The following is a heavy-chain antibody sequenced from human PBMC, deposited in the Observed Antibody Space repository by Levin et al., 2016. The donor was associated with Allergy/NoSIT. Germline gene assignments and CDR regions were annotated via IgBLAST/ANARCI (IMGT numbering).Heavy chain of an antibody. CDR2: IYYTGST. V-gene: IGHV4-59*01. CDR3: ARGGGTVQH. J-gene: IGHJ1*01. D-gene: IGHD1-14*01. Sequence: WIRQPPGKGLEWIGYIYYTGSTNYNPSLKSRVTISVDTSKNQFSLNLRSVTAADTAVYFCARGGGTVQHWGQGTLVTVSS.